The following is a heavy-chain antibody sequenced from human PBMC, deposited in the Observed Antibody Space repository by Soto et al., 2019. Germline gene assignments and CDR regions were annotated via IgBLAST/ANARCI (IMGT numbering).Heavy chain of an antibody. V-gene: IGHV1-69*01. CDR1: GGTFSGYA. D-gene: IGHD6-6*01. Sequence: QLVQSGSEVKKPGSSVKVSCQASGGTFSGYAVTWVRQAPGQGLEWMGEFVPLFGTTNYAQRFSARITITAQEPPSTAYIELRPLISYDTAVYYCATHRLVVSSPPYFDNWGQGTLVTVSS. J-gene: IGHJ4*02. CDR3: ATHRLVVSSPPYFDN. CDR2: FVPLFGTT.